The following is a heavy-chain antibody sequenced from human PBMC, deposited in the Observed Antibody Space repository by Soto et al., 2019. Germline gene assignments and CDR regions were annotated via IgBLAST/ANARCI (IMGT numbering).Heavy chain of an antibody. J-gene: IGHJ4*02. V-gene: IGHV3-30*18. Sequence: PGGSLRLSCVGSGFTFSNYGMHWVRQPPGKGLEWVALISGDVDKRYYADSVRGRLIISRDNSKDTLYLQMNSLGPDDTAVYFCAKARVRIVGANSFDYWGQGTRVTVSS. CDR3: AKARVRIVGANSFDY. CDR2: ISGDVDKR. CDR1: GFTFSNYG. D-gene: IGHD1-26*01.